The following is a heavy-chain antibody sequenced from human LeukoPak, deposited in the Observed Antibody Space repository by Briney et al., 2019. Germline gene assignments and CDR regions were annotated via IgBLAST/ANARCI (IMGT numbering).Heavy chain of an antibody. Sequence: GGSLRLSCVASGVTLSNYAMSWARQAPGKGLEWVSGISSSGSGGNTYYADSVKGRFTISRDNSKNTLYLQMNSLRAEDTAVYYCARDNLDGYCSSTSCYPLHYWGQGTLVTVSS. D-gene: IGHD2-2*03. J-gene: IGHJ4*02. CDR2: ISSSGSGGNT. CDR1: GVTLSNYA. CDR3: ARDNLDGYCSSTSCYPLHY. V-gene: IGHV3-23*01.